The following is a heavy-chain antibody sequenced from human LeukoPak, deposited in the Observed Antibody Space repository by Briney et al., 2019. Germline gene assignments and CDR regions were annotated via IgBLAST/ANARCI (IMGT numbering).Heavy chain of an antibody. CDR1: GFTFSTYW. V-gene: IGHV3-7*01. CDR2: IKEDGGEK. CDR3: ARIHSGSYYMGFDY. J-gene: IGHJ4*02. Sequence: GGSLRLSCEASGFTFSTYWMTWVRQAPGKGLEWVANIKEDGGEKSYVDSVKGRFTISKDNAKNSLYLQMNSLRAEDTAVYYCARIHSGSYYMGFDYWGQGALVTVSS. D-gene: IGHD1-26*01.